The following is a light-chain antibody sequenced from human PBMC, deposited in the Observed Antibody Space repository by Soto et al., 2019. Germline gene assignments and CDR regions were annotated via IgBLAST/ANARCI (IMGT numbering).Light chain of an antibody. Sequence: QSVLTQPPSVSGSPGQSVAISCTGTSSDVGNYNRVSWYQQPPGTAPKLMIYEVNNRPSGVPDRFSGSKSGNTASLTISGLQAEDEADYYCCSYTPSSTYVFGTGTKVTVL. CDR2: EVN. V-gene: IGLV2-18*02. CDR1: SSDVGNYNR. CDR3: CSYTPSSTYV. J-gene: IGLJ1*01.